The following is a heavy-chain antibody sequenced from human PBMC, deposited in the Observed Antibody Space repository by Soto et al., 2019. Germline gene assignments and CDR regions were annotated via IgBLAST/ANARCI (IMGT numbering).Heavy chain of an antibody. Sequence: PSLTLSVTWTVAGGSIINITYCWGRIRQPPGKGLEWIGSIYYSGSTNYNPSLKSRVTISVDTSKNQFSLKLSSVTAADTAVYYCARVYCSGGSCYGIEYWGQGTLVTVSS. CDR1: GGSIINITYC. V-gene: IGHV4-39*07. J-gene: IGHJ4*02. CDR3: ARVYCSGGSCYGIEY. CDR2: IYYSGST. D-gene: IGHD2-15*01.